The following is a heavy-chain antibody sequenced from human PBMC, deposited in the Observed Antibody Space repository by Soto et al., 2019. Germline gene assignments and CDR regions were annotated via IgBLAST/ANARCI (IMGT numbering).Heavy chain of an antibody. Sequence: ETLSLTCTVSGGSISSYYWSWIRQPPGKGLEWIGYIYYSGSTNYNPSLKSRVTISVDTSKNRFSLKLSSVTAADTAVYYCARGSYYDFWSGPNWFDPWGQGTLVTVSS. CDR1: GGSISSYY. V-gene: IGHV4-59*01. CDR3: ARGSYYDFWSGPNWFDP. CDR2: IYYSGST. J-gene: IGHJ5*02. D-gene: IGHD3-3*01.